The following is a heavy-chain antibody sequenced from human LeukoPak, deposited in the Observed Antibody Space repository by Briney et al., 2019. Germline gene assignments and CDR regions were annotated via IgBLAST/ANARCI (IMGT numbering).Heavy chain of an antibody. CDR3: ARKGYSYSYFDY. CDR1: GYSIASGYY. Sequence: SETLSLTCAVSGYSIASGYYWGWIRQPPGKGLEWIGSIYHSGSTYYNPSLKSRVTISVDTSKNQFSLKLSSVTAADTAMYYCARKGYSYSYFDYWGQGTLVTVSS. D-gene: IGHD5-18*01. V-gene: IGHV4-38-2*01. J-gene: IGHJ4*02. CDR2: IYHSGST.